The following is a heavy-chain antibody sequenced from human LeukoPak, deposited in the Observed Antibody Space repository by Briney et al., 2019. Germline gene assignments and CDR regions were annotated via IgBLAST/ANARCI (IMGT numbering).Heavy chain of an antibody. J-gene: IGHJ5*02. D-gene: IGHD4-17*01. CDR2: IYYSGST. CDR1: GGSISSYY. V-gene: IGHV4-59*12. CDR3: ARGGPDYGDYAWFDP. Sequence: PSETLSLTCTVSGGSISSYYWSWIRQPPGKGLEWIGYIYYSGSTNYNPSLKSRVTISVDTSKNQFSLKLSSVTAADTAVYYCARGGPDYGDYAWFDPWGQGTLVTVSS.